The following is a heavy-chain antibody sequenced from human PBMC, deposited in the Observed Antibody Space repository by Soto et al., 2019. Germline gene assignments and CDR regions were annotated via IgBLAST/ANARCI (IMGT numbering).Heavy chain of an antibody. CDR3: ARCDVCYPGGDDAFDL. CDR1: GDTFSSHA. J-gene: IGHJ3*01. V-gene: IGHV1-69*01. CDR2: IIPMFGTT. D-gene: IGHD2-21*02. Sequence: QVQLVQSGAEVKKPGSSVKVSCKTSGDTFSSHALTWLRQAPGQGLEWMGGIIPMFGTTYTSQKFQGRVAISADETTSTLELSSLRSEDTAVYFCARCDVCYPGGDDAFDLWGQGTTVIVSS.